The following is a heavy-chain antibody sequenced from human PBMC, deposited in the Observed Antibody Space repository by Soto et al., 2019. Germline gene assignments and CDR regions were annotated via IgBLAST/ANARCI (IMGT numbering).Heavy chain of an antibody. Sequence: QLQLQESSPGLVKPSETLSLTCTVSGGSISTTNYYWGWIRQPPGKGLEWIGTIYYSGYTYYNPSLKSRVTMSVDTSKNQFSLRLSSVTAADTAVYYCARQGIGVVVVYYFDYWGQGTLVTVSS. CDR3: ARQGIGVVVVYYFDY. J-gene: IGHJ4*02. D-gene: IGHD2-15*01. CDR1: GGSISTTNYY. V-gene: IGHV4-39*01. CDR2: IYYSGYT.